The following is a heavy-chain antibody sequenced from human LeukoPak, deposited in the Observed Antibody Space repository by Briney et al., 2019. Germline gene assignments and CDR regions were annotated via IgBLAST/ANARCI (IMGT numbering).Heavy chain of an antibody. CDR2: IYPGDSDT. Sequence: GESLKISCKGSGYSFTSYWIGWVRQMPGKGPEWMGIIYPGDSDTRYSPSFQGQVTISADKSISTAYLQWSSLKASDTAMYYCARVGNYYDSSGPTEVYGMDVWGQGTTVTVSS. CDR3: ARVGNYYDSSGPTEVYGMDV. J-gene: IGHJ6*02. D-gene: IGHD3-22*01. V-gene: IGHV5-51*01. CDR1: GYSFTSYW.